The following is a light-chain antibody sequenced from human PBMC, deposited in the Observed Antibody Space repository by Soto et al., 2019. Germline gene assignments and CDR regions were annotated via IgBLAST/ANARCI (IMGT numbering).Light chain of an antibody. CDR2: GAS. CDR1: QSVNSNY. V-gene: IGKV3-20*01. CDR3: QQYGTSPHT. J-gene: IGKJ2*01. Sequence: EIVLTQSPGTLSLSPGERATLSCRASQSVNSNYLAWYQQKPGQVPRPLIYGASIRAAGAPDRLSCSGSGTAFTLTISRLEPADYAVYYCQQYGTSPHTFSQGTKLEIK.